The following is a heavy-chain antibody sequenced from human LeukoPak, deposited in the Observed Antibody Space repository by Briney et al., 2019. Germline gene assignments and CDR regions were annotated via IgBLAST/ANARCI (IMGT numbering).Heavy chain of an antibody. CDR1: GYTLTELS. V-gene: IGHV1-24*01. CDR3: ATGREGPRAVYYYYMDV. J-gene: IGHJ6*03. CDR2: FDPEDGET. Sequence: GASVKVSCKVSGYTLTELSMHWVRQAPGKGREWMGGFDPEDGETIYAQKFQGRVTMTEDTSTDTAYMELSSLRSEDTAVYYCATGREGPRAVYYYYMDVWGKGTTVTVSS. D-gene: IGHD1-26*01.